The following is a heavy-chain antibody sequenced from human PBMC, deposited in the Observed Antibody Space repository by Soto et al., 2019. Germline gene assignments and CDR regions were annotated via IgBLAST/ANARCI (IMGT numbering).Heavy chain of an antibody. CDR1: GFTFSTYT. J-gene: IGHJ4*02. CDR3: ARGYYLDY. Sequence: EVQLVESGGGLVQPGGSLRLSCAASGFTFSTYTMNWVRQAPGKGLEWVSYISDSSSTIYYADSVKGRFTTSRDNAKNQLNVQMNSLSAEDTAVYYCARGYYLDYWGQGTLVTVSS. V-gene: IGHV3-48*01. CDR2: ISDSSSTI.